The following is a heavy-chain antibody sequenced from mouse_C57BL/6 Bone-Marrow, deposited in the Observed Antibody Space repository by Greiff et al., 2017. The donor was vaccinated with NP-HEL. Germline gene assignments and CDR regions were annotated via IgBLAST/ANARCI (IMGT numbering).Heavy chain of an antibody. Sequence: VQLQQPGAELVKPGASVKLSCKASGYTFTSYWMQWVKQRPGQGLEWIGEIDPSDSYTNYNQKFKGKATLTVDTSSSTAYMQLSSLTSEDSAVYYCARAITRDYWGQGTTLTVSS. D-gene: IGHD1-1*01. CDR2: IDPSDSYT. J-gene: IGHJ2*01. CDR1: GYTFTSYW. V-gene: IGHV1-50*01. CDR3: ARAITRDY.